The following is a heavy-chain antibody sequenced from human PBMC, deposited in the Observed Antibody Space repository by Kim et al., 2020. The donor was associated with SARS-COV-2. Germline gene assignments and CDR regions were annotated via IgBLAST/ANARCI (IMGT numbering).Heavy chain of an antibody. D-gene: IGHD5-12*01. Sequence: KGRLTISRDNAKNTLYRQMSSLRAEDTAVYYCAKDSRQMATRGGNFGDYWGQGTLVTVSS. J-gene: IGHJ4*02. CDR3: AKDSRQMATRGGNFGDY. V-gene: IGHV3-30*02.